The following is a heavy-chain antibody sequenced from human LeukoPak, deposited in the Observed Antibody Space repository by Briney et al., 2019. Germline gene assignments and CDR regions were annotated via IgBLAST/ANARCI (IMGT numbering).Heavy chain of an antibody. CDR1: GPSISSGGYY. CDR3: ARGYCSSTSCRTRSWFDP. J-gene: IGHJ5*02. D-gene: IGHD2-2*01. CDR2: IYYSGST. Sequence: SPTLSLTCTVSGPSISSGGYYWGWLRQHPGKGLEWIRYIYYSGSTYYNPSLKSRVTISVDTSKNQFSLKLSSVTAADTAVYYCARGYCSSTSCRTRSWFDPWGQGTLVTVSS. V-gene: IGHV4-31*03.